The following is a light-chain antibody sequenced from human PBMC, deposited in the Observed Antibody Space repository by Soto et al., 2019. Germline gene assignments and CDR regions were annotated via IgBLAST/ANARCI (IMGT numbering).Light chain of an antibody. CDR3: QQYNSYPYT. V-gene: IGKV1-5*01. Sequence: DIQMTQSPSTLSASVGDRVTITCRASQSISSWLAWYQQKPGKAPKLLIYDASSLESGVPSRFSRSGSGTEFTLTISSLQPDDFATYYCQQYNSYPYTFGQGTKVEIK. J-gene: IGKJ2*01. CDR2: DAS. CDR1: QSISSW.